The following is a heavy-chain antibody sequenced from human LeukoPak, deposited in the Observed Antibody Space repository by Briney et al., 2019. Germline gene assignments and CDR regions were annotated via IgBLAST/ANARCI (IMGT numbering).Heavy chain of an antibody. J-gene: IGHJ4*02. D-gene: IGHD3-22*01. CDR2: ISSSSTI. Sequence: GGSLRLSCAASGFTFSDYYMNWVRQAPGKGLEWVSSISSSSTIYYADSVKGRFTISRDNSKNTLYLQMNSLRAEDTAVYYCAKENYYDSSGYPYYFDYWGQGTLVTVSS. CDR3: AKENYYDSSGYPYYFDY. V-gene: IGHV3-69-1*01. CDR1: GFTFSDYY.